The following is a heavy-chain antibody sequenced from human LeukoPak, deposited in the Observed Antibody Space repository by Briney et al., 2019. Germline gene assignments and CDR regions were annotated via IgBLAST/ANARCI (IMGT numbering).Heavy chain of an antibody. Sequence: ASVKVSCKASGGTFSSYAISWVRQAPGQGLEWMGGIIPIFGTANYAQKFQGRVTITADESTSTAYMELSSLRSEDTAVYYCARGSVVATRRETPDYYYYMDVWGKGTTVTISS. J-gene: IGHJ6*03. CDR3: ARGSVVATRRETPDYYYYMDV. CDR2: IIPIFGTA. CDR1: GGTFSSYA. V-gene: IGHV1-69*13. D-gene: IGHD5-12*01.